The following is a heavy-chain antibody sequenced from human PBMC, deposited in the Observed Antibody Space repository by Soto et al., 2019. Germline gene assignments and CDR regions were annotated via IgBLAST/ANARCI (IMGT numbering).Heavy chain of an antibody. Sequence: SETLSLTCTVSGGSISSSSYYWGWIRQPPGKGLEWIGNIYYSGSTYYNPSLKSRVTISVDTSKNQFSLKLSSVTAADTAVYYCARHSGGYSGYYYGMDVWGQGTTVTVSS. D-gene: IGHD5-12*01. CDR2: IYYSGST. CDR1: GGSISSSSYY. J-gene: IGHJ6*02. V-gene: IGHV4-39*01. CDR3: ARHSGGYSGYYYGMDV.